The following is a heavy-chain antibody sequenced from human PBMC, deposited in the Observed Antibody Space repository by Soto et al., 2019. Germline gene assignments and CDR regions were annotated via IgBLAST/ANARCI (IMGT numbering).Heavy chain of an antibody. CDR1: GNTVTGYG. Sequence: ASVKVSCKASGNTVTGYGLSWVRQAPGQGLEWMGWISRYNGNTSNAQKFQGRVTMTTDTSTNTGRMELRRLASADTSVYYCAAGGGDRYGDFDFWGQGTLVTVSS. V-gene: IGHV1-18*01. J-gene: IGHJ4*02. D-gene: IGHD2-21*01. CDR2: ISRYNGNT. CDR3: AAGGGDRYGDFDF.